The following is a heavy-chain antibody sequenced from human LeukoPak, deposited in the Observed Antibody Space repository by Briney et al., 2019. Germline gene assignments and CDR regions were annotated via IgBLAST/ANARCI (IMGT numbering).Heavy chain of an antibody. CDR1: GFTFSSYG. J-gene: IGHJ5*02. CDR2: ISGSVGNT. Sequence: GGSLRLSCAASGFTFSSYGMSWVRQAPGKGLEWVPAISGSVGNTYYADSVKGRFTISRDNSKNTLYLQMNRLRAEDTAIYYCAKGTKAHILTAYMRDRWFDPWGQGTLVTVSS. D-gene: IGHD3-9*01. CDR3: AKGTKAHILTAYMRDRWFDP. V-gene: IGHV3-23*01.